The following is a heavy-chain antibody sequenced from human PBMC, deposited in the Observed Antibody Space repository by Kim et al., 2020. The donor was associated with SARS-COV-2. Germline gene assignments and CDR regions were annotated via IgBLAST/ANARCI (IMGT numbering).Heavy chain of an antibody. CDR3: ARNRVEGAFDI. V-gene: IGHV1-18*01. CDR2: T. D-gene: IGHD3-3*01. Sequence: TNSAQKLQGRVTMTTDTSTSTAYMELRSLRSDDTAVYYCARNRVEGAFDIWGQGTMVTVSS. J-gene: IGHJ3*02.